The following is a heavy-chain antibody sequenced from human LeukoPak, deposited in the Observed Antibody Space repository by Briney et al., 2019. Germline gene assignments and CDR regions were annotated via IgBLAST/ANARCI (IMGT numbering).Heavy chain of an antibody. CDR2: IYYSGST. J-gene: IGHJ4*02. Sequence: KSSETLSLTCIVSGGSISRYYWSWIRQPAGKGLEWIGCIYYSGSTNYNPSLRSRVTVPVERSQNQLPLKLRSLTAADPAVYYCARHEPATPYCGADCYTKYYFDSWGQGTLVTVSS. V-gene: IGHV4-59*08. CDR1: GGSISRYY. D-gene: IGHD2-21*02. CDR3: ARHEPATPYCGADCYTKYYFDS.